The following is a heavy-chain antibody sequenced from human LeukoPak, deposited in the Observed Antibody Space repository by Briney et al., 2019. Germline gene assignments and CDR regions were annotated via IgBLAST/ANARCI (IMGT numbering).Heavy chain of an antibody. CDR3: ARDKNYYGSGSTKDAFDI. J-gene: IGHJ3*02. D-gene: IGHD3-10*01. CDR2: ISAYNGNT. Sequence: ASVKVSCKASGYTFTGYYMHWVRQAPGQGLEWMGWISAYNGNTNYAQKLQGRVTMTTDTSTSTAYMELRSLGSDDTAVYYCARDKNYYGSGSTKDAFDIWGQGTMVTVSS. CDR1: GYTFTGYY. V-gene: IGHV1-18*04.